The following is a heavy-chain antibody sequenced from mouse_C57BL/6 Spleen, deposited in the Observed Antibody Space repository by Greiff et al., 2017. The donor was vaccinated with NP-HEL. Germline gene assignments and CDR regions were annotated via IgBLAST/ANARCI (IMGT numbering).Heavy chain of an antibody. V-gene: IGHV1-81*01. D-gene: IGHD2-5*01. J-gene: IGHJ1*03. CDR2: IYPRSGNT. CDR1: GYTFTSYG. CDR3: AREADYSNYDWYFDV. Sequence: VQLQQSGAELARPGASVKLSCKASGYTFTSYGISWVKQRTGQGLEWIGEIYPRSGNTYYNEKFKGKATLTADKSSSTAYMELRSLTSEDSAVYFCAREADYSNYDWYFDVWGTGTTVTVSS.